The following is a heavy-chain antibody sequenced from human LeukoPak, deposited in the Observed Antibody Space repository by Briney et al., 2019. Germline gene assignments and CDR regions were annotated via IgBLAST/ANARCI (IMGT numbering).Heavy chain of an antibody. CDR1: GFTFNLYW. V-gene: IGHV3-74*01. J-gene: IGHJ5*02. Sequence: PGGSLRLSCAASGFTFNLYWIHWVRQAPGKGLEWLSRISDDGTTTNYADSVKGRFTISRDNAKNTLYLQMNILRVDDTAVYYCARDSRYYYGSGSYQPYWFDPWGQVTLVTVSS. CDR2: ISDDGTTT. D-gene: IGHD3-10*01. CDR3: ARDSRYYYGSGSYQPYWFDP.